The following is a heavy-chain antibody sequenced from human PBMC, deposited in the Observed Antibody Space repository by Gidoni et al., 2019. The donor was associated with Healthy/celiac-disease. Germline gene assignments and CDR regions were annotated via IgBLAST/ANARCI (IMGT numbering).Heavy chain of an antibody. D-gene: IGHD3-10*01. CDR2: IYHSGST. CDR1: GYSISRGYY. Sequence: QVQLQESGPGLVKPSETLSLTCAVSGYSISRGYYWGWIRQPPGKGLEWIGSIYHSGSTYYNPSLKSRVTISVDTSKNQFSLKLSSVTAADTAVYYCARGYGSGSYYALAFDYWGQGTLVTVSS. CDR3: ARGYGSGSYYALAFDY. V-gene: IGHV4-38-2*01. J-gene: IGHJ4*02.